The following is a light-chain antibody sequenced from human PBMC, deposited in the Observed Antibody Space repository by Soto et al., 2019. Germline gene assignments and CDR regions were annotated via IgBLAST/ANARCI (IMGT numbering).Light chain of an antibody. CDR2: DAS. Sequence: DIQMTQSPSSLSASVGDRVTITCQASQDIRNFLNWYQQKPGKAPKLLIYDASNLETGVPSRFSRSGSVTDFTITISSLQHEDVATYYCQQYHSRLTFGGGTKVEIE. V-gene: IGKV1-33*01. J-gene: IGKJ4*01. CDR1: QDIRNF. CDR3: QQYHSRLT.